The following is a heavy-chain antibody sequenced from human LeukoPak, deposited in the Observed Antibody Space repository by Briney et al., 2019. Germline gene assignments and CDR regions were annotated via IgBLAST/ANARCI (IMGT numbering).Heavy chain of an antibody. J-gene: IGHJ6*02. CDR3: AKDQRGGSGWYYYYYGMDV. CDR2: ISGSGGST. D-gene: IGHD6-19*01. V-gene: IGHV3-23*01. Sequence: GVSLRLSCAASGFTFSSYAMSWVRQAPGKGLEWVSAISGSGGSTYYADPVKGRFTISRDNSKNTLYLQMNSLRAEDTAVYYCAKDQRGGSGWYYYYYGMDVWGQGTTVTVSS. CDR1: GFTFSSYA.